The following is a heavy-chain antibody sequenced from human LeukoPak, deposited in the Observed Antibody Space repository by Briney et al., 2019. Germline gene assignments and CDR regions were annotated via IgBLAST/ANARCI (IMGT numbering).Heavy chain of an antibody. CDR3: AREEMATTYYYYGMDV. CDR1: GGTFSSYA. CDR2: IIPIFGTA. Sequence: GASVKVSCKASGGTFSSYAISWVRQAPGQGLEWMGGIIPIFGTANYAQKFQGRVTITADESTSTAYMELSSLRSEDTAVYYCAREEMATTYYYYGMDVWGQGTTVTVSS. D-gene: IGHD5-24*01. J-gene: IGHJ6*02. V-gene: IGHV1-69*01.